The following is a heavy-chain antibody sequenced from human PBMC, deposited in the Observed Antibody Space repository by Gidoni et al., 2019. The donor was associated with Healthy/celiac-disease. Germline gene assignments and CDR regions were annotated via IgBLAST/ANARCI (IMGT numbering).Heavy chain of an antibody. D-gene: IGHD3-10*01. V-gene: IGHV3-20*04. CDR1: GFTFDDYG. CDR3: ARGTLWVRGVPYYFDY. Sequence: EVQLVESGGGVVRPGGSLRLSCAASGFTFDDYGMSWVRQAPGKGLECVSGINWNGGSTGYADSVKGRFTISRDNAKNSLYLQMNSLRAEDTALYYCARGTLWVRGVPYYFDYWGQGTLVTVSS. CDR2: INWNGGST. J-gene: IGHJ4*02.